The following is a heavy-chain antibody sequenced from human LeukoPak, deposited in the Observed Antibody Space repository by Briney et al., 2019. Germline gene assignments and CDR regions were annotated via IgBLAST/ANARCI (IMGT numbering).Heavy chain of an antibody. J-gene: IGHJ4*02. D-gene: IGHD5-12*01. CDR1: GGPISSYY. V-gene: IGHV4-59*08. CDR2: IYYSGST. CDR3: ARDLGYGGYAY. Sequence: AETLSLTCTVSGGPISSYYWRWIRQPPGKGLEWIGYIYYSGSTNYNPSLKSRVTISVDTSKNQFSLKLSSVTAADTAVNYCARDLGYGGYAYWGQGTLVTVSS.